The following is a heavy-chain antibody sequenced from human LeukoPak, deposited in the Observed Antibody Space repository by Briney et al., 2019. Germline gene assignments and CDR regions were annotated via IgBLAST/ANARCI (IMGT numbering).Heavy chain of an antibody. CDR1: GYTFTGYY. CDR2: ISAYNGNT. Sequence: GASVKVSCKASGYTFTGYYMHWVRQAPGQGLEWMGWISAYNGNTNYAQKLQGRVTMTTDTSTSTAYMELRSLRSDDTAVYYCARDFHDSSGYYYLDCWGQGTLITVSS. V-gene: IGHV1-18*04. D-gene: IGHD3-22*01. J-gene: IGHJ4*02. CDR3: ARDFHDSSGYYYLDC.